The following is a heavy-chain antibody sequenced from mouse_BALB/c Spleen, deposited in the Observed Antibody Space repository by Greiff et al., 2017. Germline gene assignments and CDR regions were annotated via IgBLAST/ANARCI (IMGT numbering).Heavy chain of an antibody. V-gene: IGHV5-17*02. CDR1: GFTFSSFG. D-gene: IGHD2-4*01. Sequence: EVKVVESGGGLVQPGGSRKLSCAASGFTFSSFGMHWVRQAPEKGLEWVAYISSGSSTIYYADTVKGRFTISRDNPKNTLFLQMTSLRSEDTAMYYCGRCGYDYDRLDYWGQGTTLTVSA. CDR2: ISSGSSTI. CDR3: GRCGYDYDRLDY. J-gene: IGHJ2*01.